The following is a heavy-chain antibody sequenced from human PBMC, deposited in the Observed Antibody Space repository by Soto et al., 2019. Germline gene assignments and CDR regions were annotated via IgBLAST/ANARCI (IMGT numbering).Heavy chain of an antibody. D-gene: IGHD5-18*01. CDR2: IYYSGST. V-gene: IGHV4-39*01. Sequence: SETLSLTCTVSGGSISSSSYYWGWIRQPPGKGLEWIGSIYYSGSTYYNPSLKSRVTISVDTSKNQFSLKLSSVTAADTAVYYCARRGYSYGVTGAFDPWGQGTLVTVSS. CDR1: GGSISSSSYY. CDR3: ARRGYSYGVTGAFDP. J-gene: IGHJ5*02.